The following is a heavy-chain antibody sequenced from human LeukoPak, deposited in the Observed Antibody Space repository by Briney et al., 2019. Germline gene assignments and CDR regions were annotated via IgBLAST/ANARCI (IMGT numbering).Heavy chain of an antibody. CDR3: ARLSYYYDSSGYYYPPGDAFDI. V-gene: IGHV5-51*01. CDR2: IYPGDSDT. Sequence: GESLKISCKGSGYSFTSYWIGWVRQMPGKGLEWMGIIYPGDSDTRYSPSFQGQVTISADKSISTAYLQWSSLKASDTAMYYCARLSYYYDSSGYYYPPGDAFDIWGQGTMVTVSS. CDR1: GYSFTSYW. J-gene: IGHJ3*02. D-gene: IGHD3-22*01.